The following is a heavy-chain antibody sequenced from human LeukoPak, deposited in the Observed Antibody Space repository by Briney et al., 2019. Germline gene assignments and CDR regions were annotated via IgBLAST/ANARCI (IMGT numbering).Heavy chain of an antibody. CDR2: IYYSGST. D-gene: IGHD3-22*01. V-gene: IGHV4-39*01. Sequence: SETLSLTCTVSGGSISSSSYYWGWIRQPPGKGLEWIGSIYYSGSTYYNPSLKSRVTISVDTSKNQFSLKLSSVTAADTAVYYCARHSYDSSGYYPNWFDPWGQGTLVTVPS. CDR1: GGSISSSSYY. CDR3: ARHSYDSSGYYPNWFDP. J-gene: IGHJ5*02.